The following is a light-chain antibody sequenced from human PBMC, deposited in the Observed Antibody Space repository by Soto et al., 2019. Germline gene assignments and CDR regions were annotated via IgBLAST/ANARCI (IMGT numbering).Light chain of an antibody. CDR1: QSVSSSR. CDR2: GAS. J-gene: IGKJ1*01. V-gene: IGKV3-20*01. Sequence: EIVLTQSPGTLSLSPGERAPLSCRDSQSVSSSRLAWYRQKPGQAPRLLIYGASSRATGIPDRFCGSGSGTDFTLTISRLEPEDFAVYYCQQYGSSLWTFGQGTKVDIK. CDR3: QQYGSSLWT.